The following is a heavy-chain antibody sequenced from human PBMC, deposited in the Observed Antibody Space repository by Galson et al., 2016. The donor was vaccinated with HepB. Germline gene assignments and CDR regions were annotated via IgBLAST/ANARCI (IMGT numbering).Heavy chain of an antibody. J-gene: IGHJ3*02. CDR1: GLTFSDYW. CDR3: TRDGYNHIAFDI. D-gene: IGHD5-24*01. V-gene: IGHV3-11*05. CDR2: ISSSGSYNT. Sequence: SLRLSCAASGLTFSDYWIHWIRQAPGKGLEWVSYISSSGSYNTNYADSVKGRFTISRDNLRNTLYLQLDSLRAEDTALYYCTRDGYNHIAFDIWGRGTMVTVSS.